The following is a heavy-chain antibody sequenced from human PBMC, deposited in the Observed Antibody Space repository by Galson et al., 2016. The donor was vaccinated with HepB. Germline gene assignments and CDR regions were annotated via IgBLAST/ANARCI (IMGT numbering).Heavy chain of an antibody. CDR2: IYGDDDK. CDR3: AHRRDPYGGSYHGVSDP. Sequence: PALVKPTQTLTLTCTFSGFSLSTSGVGVGWIRQPPGKALEWLALIYGDDDKRYSPSLQSRLTITKDSSRNQVVLIMTNVDPVDTATYYCAHRRDPYGGSYHGVSDPWGQGTLVTVSS. D-gene: IGHD1-26*01. CDR1: GFSLSTSGVG. J-gene: IGHJ5*02. V-gene: IGHV2-5*02.